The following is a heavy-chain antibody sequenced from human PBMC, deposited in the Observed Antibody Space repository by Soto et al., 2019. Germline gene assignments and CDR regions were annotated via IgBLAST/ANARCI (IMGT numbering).Heavy chain of an antibody. CDR3: AKGGPIGYYYGMDV. V-gene: IGHV3-30*18. CDR2: ISYDGNNK. J-gene: IGHJ6*02. CDR1: GFTFSSYG. D-gene: IGHD3-16*01. Sequence: QVQLVESGGGVVQPGRSLRLSCAASGFTFSSYGMHWVRQAPGKGLEWVAVISYDGNNKYYADSVKGRFTISRDNSKNTLYLQMNSLRAEDTAVYYCAKGGPIGYYYGMDVWGQGTTVTXSS.